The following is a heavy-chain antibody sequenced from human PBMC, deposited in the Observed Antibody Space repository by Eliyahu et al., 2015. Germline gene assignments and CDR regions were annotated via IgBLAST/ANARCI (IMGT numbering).Heavy chain of an antibody. D-gene: IGHD6-19*01. CDR1: GFTFSDYW. CDR2: IKQDGSEK. J-gene: IGHJ4*02. Sequence: EVQLVESGGGLVQPGGSLRLSXAVXGFTFSDYWMKWVRQAPGKGLEWVANIKQDGSEKYYVDSVKGRFTISRDNAKNSLYLQMNSLRADDTAVYYCARGNPRSGSYTSGDYWGQGTLVTVSS. V-gene: IGHV3-7*05. CDR3: ARGNPRSGSYTSGDY.